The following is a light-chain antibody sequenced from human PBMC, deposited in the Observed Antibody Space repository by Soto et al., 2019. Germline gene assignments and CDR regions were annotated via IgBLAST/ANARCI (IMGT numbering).Light chain of an antibody. CDR2: AAS. J-gene: IGKJ2*01. CDR1: QSISSY. V-gene: IGKV1-39*01. Sequence: DIPMTQSPSSLSASVGDRVTITCRASQSISSYLNWYQQKPGKAPKLLIYAASSLQSGVPSWFSGSGSGTDFTLTISSLQPEDFATYYCQQSYSTPYTFGQGTKLEIK. CDR3: QQSYSTPYT.